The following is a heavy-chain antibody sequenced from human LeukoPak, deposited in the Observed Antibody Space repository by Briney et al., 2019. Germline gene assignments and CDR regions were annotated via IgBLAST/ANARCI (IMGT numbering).Heavy chain of an antibody. J-gene: IGHJ4*02. V-gene: IGHV4-39*07. Sequence: PSETLSLTCTVSNDSISSTISFWGWIRQPPGKGLEWIGSIYYSGTAYYSPSLKSRVTISVDMSKSQFSLKLSSVTAADTAVYYCARDDSSRAWDYWGQGTLVAVSS. D-gene: IGHD6-6*01. CDR3: ARDDSSRAWDY. CDR2: IYYSGTA. CDR1: NDSISSTISF.